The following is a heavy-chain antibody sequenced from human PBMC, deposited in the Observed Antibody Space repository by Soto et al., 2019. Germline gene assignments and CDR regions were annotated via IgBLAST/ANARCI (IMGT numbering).Heavy chain of an antibody. D-gene: IGHD3-10*01. CDR2: INHSGST. CDR1: GGSFSGYY. J-gene: IGHJ5*02. CDR3: ARKPHGDAAHTGTWFDP. Sequence: KPSETLSLTCAVYGGSFSGYYWSWIRQPPGKGLEWIGEINHSGSTNYNPSLKSRVTISVDTSKNQFSLKLSSVTAADTAVYYCARKPHGDAAHTGTWFDPWGQGTLVTVSS. V-gene: IGHV4-34*01.